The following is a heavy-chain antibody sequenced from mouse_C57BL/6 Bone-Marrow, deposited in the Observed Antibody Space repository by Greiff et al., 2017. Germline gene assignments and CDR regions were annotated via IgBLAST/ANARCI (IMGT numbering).Heavy chain of an antibody. CDR2: IYPRDGST. Sequence: VQLQQSGPELVKPGASVKLSCKASGYTFTSYDINWVKQRPGPGLEWIGWIYPRDGSTKYNEKFKGKATLTVDTSSSTAYLELHSLTAEDSAIYFCARLEFDGSSGDWYFDVGGRGTAVTVSS. D-gene: IGHD1-1*01. V-gene: IGHV1-85*01. CDR1: GYTFTSYD. CDR3: ARLEFDGSSGDWYFDV. J-gene: IGHJ1*03.